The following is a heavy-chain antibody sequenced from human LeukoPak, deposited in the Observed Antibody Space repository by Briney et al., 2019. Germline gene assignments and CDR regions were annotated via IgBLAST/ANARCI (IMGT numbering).Heavy chain of an antibody. Sequence: SETLSLTCTVSGGSISSGSYYWSWIRQPAGKGLEWIGRIYTSGSTNYNPSLKSRVTISVDTSKNQCSLKLSSVTAADTAVYYCAREVRHSSSYGMDVWGQGTTVTVSS. CDR1: GGSISSGSYY. J-gene: IGHJ6*02. CDR3: AREVRHSSSYGMDV. V-gene: IGHV4-61*02. D-gene: IGHD6-13*01. CDR2: IYTSGST.